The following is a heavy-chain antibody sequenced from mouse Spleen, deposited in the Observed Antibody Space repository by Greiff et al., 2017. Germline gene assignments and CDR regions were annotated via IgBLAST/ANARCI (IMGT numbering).Heavy chain of an antibody. J-gene: IGHJ2*01. CDR3: ARPTTVVDYFDY. CDR1: GYTFTDYN. V-gene: IGHV1-22*01. Sequence: EVHLVESGPELVKPGASVKMSCKASGYTFTDYNMHWVKQSHGKSLEWIGYINPNNGGTSYNQKFKGKATLTVNKSSSTAYMELRSLTSEDSAVYYCARPTTVVDYFDYWGQGTTLTVSS. D-gene: IGHD1-1*01. CDR2: INPNNGGT.